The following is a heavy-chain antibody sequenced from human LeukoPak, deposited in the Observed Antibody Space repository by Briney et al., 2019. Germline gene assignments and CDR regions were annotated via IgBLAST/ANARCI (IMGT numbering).Heavy chain of an antibody. CDR3: ASYSGSLSFHY. J-gene: IGHJ4*02. V-gene: IGHV3-7*01. CDR2: IKQDGTEK. D-gene: IGHD1-26*01. CDR1: GFTFSTSW. Sequence: GGSLRLSGAASGFTFSTSWMSWVRQAPGKGLEWVANIKQDGTEKHYLDSVKGRFTISRDNAKNSLYLQMNSLRDEDTAVYYCASYSGSLSFHYWGQGTLVTVSS.